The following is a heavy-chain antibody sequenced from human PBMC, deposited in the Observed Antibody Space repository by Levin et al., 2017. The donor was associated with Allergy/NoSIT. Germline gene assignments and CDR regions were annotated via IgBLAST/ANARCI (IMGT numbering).Heavy chain of an antibody. D-gene: IGHD3-3*01. CDR2: IYPGDSDT. CDR1: GYSFTSYW. V-gene: IGHV5-51*01. CDR3: ARHSDGGYFGDFWSGALDY. Sequence: KPGESLKISCKGSGYSFTSYWIGWVRQMPGKGLEWMGIIYPGDSDTRYSPSFQGQVTISADKSISTAYLQWSSLKASDTAMYYCARHSDGGYFGDFWSGALDYWGQGTLVTVSS. J-gene: IGHJ4*02.